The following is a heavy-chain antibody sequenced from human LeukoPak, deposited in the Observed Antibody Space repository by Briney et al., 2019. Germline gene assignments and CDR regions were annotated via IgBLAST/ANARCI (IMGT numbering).Heavy chain of an antibody. CDR1: GFTFSSYW. J-gene: IGHJ6*03. Sequence: PGGSLRLSCAASGFTFSSYWMSWVCQAPGKGLEWVANIKGDGSAKYYVDSVKGRFTITRDNAKSSLYLQMNSLRAEDTAVYYCARAAGSGSYYNAYHYYYYYYMDVWGKGTTVTVSS. D-gene: IGHD3-10*01. V-gene: IGHV3-7*01. CDR3: ARAAGSGSYYNAYHYYYYYYMDV. CDR2: IKGDGSAK.